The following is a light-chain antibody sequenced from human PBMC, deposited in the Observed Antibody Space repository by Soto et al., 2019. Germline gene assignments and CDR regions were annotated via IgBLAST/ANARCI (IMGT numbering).Light chain of an antibody. CDR2: GAS. V-gene: IGKV3-20*01. CDR3: QQYDNWST. CDR1: QSVSSSY. J-gene: IGKJ3*01. Sequence: EIVLTQSPGTLSLSPGERATLSCRASQSVSSSYLAWYQQKPGQAPRLLMYGASSRATGTPDRFSGSGSGTDFTLTISRLEPEDLAVYYCQQYDNWSTFGPGTKVDIK.